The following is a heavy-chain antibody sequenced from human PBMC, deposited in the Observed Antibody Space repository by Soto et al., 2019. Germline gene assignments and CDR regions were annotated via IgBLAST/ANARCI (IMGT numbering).Heavy chain of an antibody. V-gene: IGHV3-11*01. CDR2: ISSHGGTT. CDR1: GINFSDYF. D-gene: IGHD2-15*01. J-gene: IGHJ4*02. Sequence: QAQLVQSGGGLVKPGGSLRLSCVGSGINFSDYFVSWIRQAPGKGLEWISYISSHGGTTYYADAVKGRFTVSRDDVKDSVFLQLDSLGADDTAIYFCARDRVRVCGGNPFEYWGQGVQVTVSS. CDR3: ARDRVRVCGGNPFEY.